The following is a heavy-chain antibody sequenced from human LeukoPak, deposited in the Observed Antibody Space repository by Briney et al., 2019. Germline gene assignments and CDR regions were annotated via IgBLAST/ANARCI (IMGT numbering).Heavy chain of an antibody. V-gene: IGHV4-28*01. CDR1: GYSISSNNW. Sequence: SETLSLTCAVSGYSISSNNWWGWIRQPPGKGLEWIGYIYYSGGTYYIPSLKSRVTMSVDTSKNQFSLKLSSVTAVDTAVYYCARKSTVASYYQDWGQGALVTVSS. D-gene: IGHD1-26*01. CDR3: ARKSTVASYYQD. CDR2: IYYSGGT. J-gene: IGHJ4*02.